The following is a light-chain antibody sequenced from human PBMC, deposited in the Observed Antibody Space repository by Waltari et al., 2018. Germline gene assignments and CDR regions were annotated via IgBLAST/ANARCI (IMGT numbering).Light chain of an antibody. CDR1: SSDVGAYNY. Sequence: QSALTQPASVSWSPGQSITISCTGTSSDVGAYNYVSWYQQHPGKAPKLMIFDVSNRPSGVSNRFSGSKSGNTASLTISGLQAEDEAGYYCSSYISSSTLELFGGGTSLTVL. J-gene: IGLJ2*01. CDR3: SSYISSSTLEL. CDR2: DVS. V-gene: IGLV2-14*03.